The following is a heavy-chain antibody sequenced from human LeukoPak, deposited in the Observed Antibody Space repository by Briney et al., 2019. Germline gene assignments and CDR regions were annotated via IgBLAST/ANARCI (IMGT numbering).Heavy chain of an antibody. J-gene: IGHJ4*02. CDR1: GYSFTSYW. V-gene: IGHV5-51*01. CDR2: IYPGDSDT. D-gene: IGHD1-26*01. CDR3: ARHGWELPSSRGFDY. Sequence: GESLKISCKGSGYSFTSYWIGWVRQMPGKGLEWMGIIYPGDSDTRYSPSFQGQVTISADKSIGTAYLQWSSLKASDTAMYYCARHGWELPSSRGFDYWGQGTLVTVSS.